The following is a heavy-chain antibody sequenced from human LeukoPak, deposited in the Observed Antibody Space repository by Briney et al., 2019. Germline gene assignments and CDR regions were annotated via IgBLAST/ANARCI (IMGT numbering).Heavy chain of an antibody. J-gene: IGHJ3*02. CDR3: ARDDKPSLWFGELSGAFDI. CDR2: ISSSGSTI. Sequence: GGSLRLSCAASGFTFSDYYMSWIRQAPGKGLEWVSYISSSGSTIYYADSVKGRFTISRDNAKNSLYLQMNSLRAEDTAVYYCARDDKPSLWFGELSGAFDIWGQGTMVTVSS. CDR1: GFTFSDYY. D-gene: IGHD3-10*01. V-gene: IGHV3-11*04.